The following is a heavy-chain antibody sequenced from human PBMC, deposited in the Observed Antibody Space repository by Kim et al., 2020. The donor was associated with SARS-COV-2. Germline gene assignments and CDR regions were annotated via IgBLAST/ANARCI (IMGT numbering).Heavy chain of an antibody. D-gene: IGHD4-4*01. V-gene: IGHV3-64D*06. Sequence: YYADSVKGRFTISRDNSKNTLYLQMSSLRAEDTAVYYCVSFYSNYDGMDVWGQGTTVTVSS. CDR3: VSFYSNYDGMDV. J-gene: IGHJ6*02.